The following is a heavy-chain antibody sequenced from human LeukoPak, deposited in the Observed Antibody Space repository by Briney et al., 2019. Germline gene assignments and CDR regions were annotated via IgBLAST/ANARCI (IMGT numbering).Heavy chain of an antibody. CDR2: INHSGST. D-gene: IGHD3-22*01. J-gene: IGHJ3*02. CDR1: GGSFSGYY. Sequence: PSETLSLTCAVYGGSFSGYYWSWIRQPPGKGLEWIGEINHSGSTNYNPSLKSRVTISVDTSKNQFSLKLSSVTAADTAVYYCARQGDSSGYFETVDAFDIWGQGTMVTVSS. CDR3: ARQGDSSGYFETVDAFDI. V-gene: IGHV4-34*01.